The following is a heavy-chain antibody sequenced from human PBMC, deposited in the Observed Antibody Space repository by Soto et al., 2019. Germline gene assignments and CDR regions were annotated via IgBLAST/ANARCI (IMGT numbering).Heavy chain of an antibody. CDR2: IIPIFGTP. J-gene: IGHJ4*02. Sequence: SVKVSCKAFGGSFSDYAISWVRQAPGQGLEWMGGIIPIFGTPNYAQRFQDRVTFTAHESTNTAYMELSRLTSEDTAVYYCARDRAPRGWSYLDLWGQGTQVTVSS. CDR1: GGSFSDYA. CDR3: ARDRAPRGWSYLDL. D-gene: IGHD2-15*01. V-gene: IGHV1-69*13.